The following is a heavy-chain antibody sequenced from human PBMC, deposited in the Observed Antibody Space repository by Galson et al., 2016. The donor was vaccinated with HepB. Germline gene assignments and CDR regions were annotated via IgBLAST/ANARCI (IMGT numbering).Heavy chain of an antibody. CDR3: ARVRGSCWYLDY. CDR2: VRWDGGAT. J-gene: IGHJ4*02. Sequence: SLRLSCAASGFKSDDYAMHWGRQAPGKGLEWVALVRWDGGATFSTDSVKGRFTISRDNAKNSLYLQMNSLRDEDTAMYYCARVRGSCWYLDYWGQGTLVTVSS. V-gene: IGHV3-43D*04. CDR1: GFKSDDYA. D-gene: IGHD6-19*01.